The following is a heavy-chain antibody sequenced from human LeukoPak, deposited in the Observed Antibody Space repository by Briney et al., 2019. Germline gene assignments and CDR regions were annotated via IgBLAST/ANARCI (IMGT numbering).Heavy chain of an antibody. CDR1: GLTFSRSG. V-gene: IGHV3-30*18. CDR3: AKDRSSTWSIDY. CDR2: ISHDGSSK. Sequence: GGSLRLSCVVSGLTFSRSGMHWVRQAPGKGLEWVAVISHDGSSKHCADSVTGRFTISRDNSKNTLYLQMNSLRTEDTAVYYCAKDRSSTWSIDYWGQGTLVTVSS. D-gene: IGHD6-13*01. J-gene: IGHJ4*02.